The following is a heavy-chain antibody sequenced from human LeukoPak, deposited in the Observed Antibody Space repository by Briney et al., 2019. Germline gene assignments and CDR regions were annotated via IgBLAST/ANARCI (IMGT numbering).Heavy chain of an antibody. Sequence: PGGSLRLSCLSSGFNFHDDYMSWIRQAPGKGLEWIAFISTTGANKYYADSVKGRFTISRDNTKKALYLQMNSLRVEDTGVYFCAREGRPDALDVWGQGTMVTVSS. V-gene: IGHV3-11*04. J-gene: IGHJ3*01. CDR3: AREGRPDALDV. CDR2: ISTTGANK. CDR1: GFNFHDDY.